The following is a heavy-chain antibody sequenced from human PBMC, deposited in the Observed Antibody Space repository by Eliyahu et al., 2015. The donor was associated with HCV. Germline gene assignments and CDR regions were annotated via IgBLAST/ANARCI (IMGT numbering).Heavy chain of an antibody. CDR3: AKDLMATVTSISQH. CDR1: GFTFSSYG. J-gene: IGHJ1*01. V-gene: IGHV3-30*18. Sequence: QVQLVESGGGVVQPGXSLRLSCAASGFTFSSYGMHWVRXAPGKGLEWVAVISYDGSNKYYADSVKGRFTISRDNSKNTLYLQMNSLRAEDTAVYYCAKDLMATVTSISQHWGQGTLVTVSS. D-gene: IGHD4-17*01. CDR2: ISYDGSNK.